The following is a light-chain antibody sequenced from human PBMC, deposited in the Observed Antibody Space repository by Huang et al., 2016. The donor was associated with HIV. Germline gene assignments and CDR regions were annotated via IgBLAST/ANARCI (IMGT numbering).Light chain of an antibody. CDR2: AAS. J-gene: IGKJ3*01. V-gene: IGKV1-27*01. CDR3: QKYNSAPHT. CDR1: QAIGNY. Sequence: DIQMTRTPSSLSASVGDRVTITCRASQAIGNYLAWYQQKPGRAPSLLSYAASPLQSGVSSRFSGSGSGTDFTLTISSLQPEDVATYYCQKYNSAPHTFGPGTNVDIK.